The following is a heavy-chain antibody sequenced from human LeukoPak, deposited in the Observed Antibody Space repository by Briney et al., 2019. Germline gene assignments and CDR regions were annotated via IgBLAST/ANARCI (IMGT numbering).Heavy chain of an antibody. V-gene: IGHV3-11*04. Sequence: GGSLRLSCAASGFTFSDYYMSWIRQAPGKGLEWVSYISSSGSTIYYADSVKGRFTISRDNSKNTLYLQMNSLRAEDTAVYYCAKDGPAKQQRQGYYYYMDVWGKGTTVTVSS. CDR1: GFTFSDYY. J-gene: IGHJ6*03. CDR2: ISSSGSTI. CDR3: AKDGPAKQQRQGYYYYMDV. D-gene: IGHD6-13*01.